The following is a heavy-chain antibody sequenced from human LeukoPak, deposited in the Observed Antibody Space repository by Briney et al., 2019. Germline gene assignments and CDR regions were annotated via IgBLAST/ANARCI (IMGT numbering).Heavy chain of an antibody. D-gene: IGHD3-10*01. V-gene: IGHV3-74*01. CDR1: GFTFSSYW. J-gene: IGHJ4*02. CDR3: ARDRGTMVRGVISWNY. CDR2: INGDGSST. Sequence: GGSLRLSCAASGFTFSSYWMHWVRQAPGKGLVWVSRINGDGSSTSYADSVKGRFTISRDNAKNTLYLQMNSLRAEDTAVYYCARDRGTMVRGVISWNYWGQGTLVTVSS.